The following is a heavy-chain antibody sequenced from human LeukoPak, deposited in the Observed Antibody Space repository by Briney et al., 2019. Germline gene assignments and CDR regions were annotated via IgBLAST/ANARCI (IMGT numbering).Heavy chain of an antibody. Sequence: GGSLRLSCAASGLNLSVYYMTWIRQAPGNGLEAPGNGLEWLSHISKTGTTIYYADSVKGRFTISRDNAKNSLYLHTNSLRADDTAVYYCVAGVALDYWGQGALVTVSS. CDR2: ISKTGTTI. CDR3: VAGVALDY. J-gene: IGHJ4*02. D-gene: IGHD3-3*01. CDR1: GLNLSVYY. V-gene: IGHV3-11*01.